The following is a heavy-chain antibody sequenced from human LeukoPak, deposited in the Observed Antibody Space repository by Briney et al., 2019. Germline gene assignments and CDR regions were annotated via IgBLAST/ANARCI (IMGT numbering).Heavy chain of an antibody. CDR1: GGSISSYY. J-gene: IGHJ6*03. D-gene: IGHD3-3*01. CDR3: ARAILYDFWSGYYNYYYYMDV. V-gene: IGHV4-59*01. CDR2: IYYSGST. Sequence: SETLSLTCTVSGGSISSYYWSWIRQPPGKGLEWIGYIYYSGSTNYNPSLKSRVTISVDTSKNQFSLKLSSVTAADTAVYYCARAILYDFWSGYYNYYYYMDVWGKGTTVTVSS.